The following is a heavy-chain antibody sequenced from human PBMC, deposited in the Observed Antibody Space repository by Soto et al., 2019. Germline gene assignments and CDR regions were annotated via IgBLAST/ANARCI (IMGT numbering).Heavy chain of an antibody. CDR3: ARDRGDYLRADYYYYGMDV. CDR2: IIPIFGTA. D-gene: IGHD3-10*02. CDR1: GGTFSSYA. V-gene: IGHV1-69*13. Sequence: GASVKVSCKASGGTFSSYAISRVRQAPGQGLEWMGGIIPIFGTANYAQKFQGRVTITADESTSTAYMELSSLRSEDTAVYYCARDRGDYLRADYYYYGMDVWGQGTTVTVSS. J-gene: IGHJ6*02.